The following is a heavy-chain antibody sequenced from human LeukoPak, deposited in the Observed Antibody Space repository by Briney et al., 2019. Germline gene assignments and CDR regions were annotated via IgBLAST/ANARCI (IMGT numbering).Heavy chain of an antibody. J-gene: IGHJ4*02. V-gene: IGHV1-2*02. D-gene: IGHD5-24*01. CDR3: TRDSYNDYYFDY. CDR1: GYTFTGNF. CDR2: IKPDSGAT. Sequence: ASVKVSCKASGYTFTGNFMHWVRQAPGQGLEWMGWIKPDSGATAYAQKFQGRVTMTRDTSISTAYMELSRLRSDDTAVYYCTRDSYNDYYFDYWGQGTLVTVSS.